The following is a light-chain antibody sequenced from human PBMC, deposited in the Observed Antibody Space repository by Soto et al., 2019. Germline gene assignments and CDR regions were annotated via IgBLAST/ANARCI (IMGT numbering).Light chain of an antibody. CDR1: SSNIGNNY. J-gene: IGLJ1*01. CDR3: GTWDSSLSAGWV. Sequence: QSVLTHPPSVSAAPGQKVTISCSGSSSNIGNNYVSWYQQLPGTAPKLLIYENNKRPSGIPDRFSGSKSGTSATLGITGLQTGDEADYYCGTWDSSLSAGWVFGTGTKVTVL. CDR2: ENN. V-gene: IGLV1-51*02.